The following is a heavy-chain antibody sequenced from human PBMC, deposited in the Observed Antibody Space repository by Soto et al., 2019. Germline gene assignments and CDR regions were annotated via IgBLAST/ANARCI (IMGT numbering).Heavy chain of an antibody. V-gene: IGHV3-23*01. CDR3: ARRALYCSSTSCSSLDY. Sequence: EVQLLESGGGLVRPGGSLRLSCAASGFSFSNYAMNWVRQAPGKGLEWVSVISGSGGSASYADSVQGRFTISRDNSNNTLYLQMNSLRAEDTAVYYCARRALYCSSTSCSSLDYWGQGTLVTVSS. J-gene: IGHJ4*02. D-gene: IGHD2-2*01. CDR1: GFSFSNYA. CDR2: ISGSGGSA.